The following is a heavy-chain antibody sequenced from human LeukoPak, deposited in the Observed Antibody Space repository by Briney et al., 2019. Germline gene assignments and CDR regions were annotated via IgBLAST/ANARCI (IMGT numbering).Heavy chain of an antibody. J-gene: IGHJ3*02. D-gene: IGHD4-23*01. CDR2: VYYSGRT. Sequence: SETLSLTCTVSGASVSNYDWSWIRQPLGKGLEWIGYVYYSGRTNYNPSLESRVTISVDTSKNQFSLKLTSVTAADTVMYYCARRGGNPLGAFDIWGQGTMVTVSS. CDR1: GASVSNYD. CDR3: ARRGGNPLGAFDI. V-gene: IGHV4-59*02.